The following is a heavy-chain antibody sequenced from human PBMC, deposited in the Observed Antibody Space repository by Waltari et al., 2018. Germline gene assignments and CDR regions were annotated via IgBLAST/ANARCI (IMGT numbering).Heavy chain of an antibody. CDR3: ARGPTSHYDFWSGYYTDTYYFDC. D-gene: IGHD3-3*01. Sequence: QVQLVQSGAEVKKPGASVKVSCKASGYTFNNYDINWVRQATGQGLEWMGWMNPNSGNTGYAKKFQGRVTITRNTSISTAYMELSSLRSEDTAVYYCARGPTSHYDFWSGYYTDTYYFDCWGQGTLVTVSS. J-gene: IGHJ4*02. CDR1: GYTFNNYD. CDR2: MNPNSGNT. V-gene: IGHV1-8*03.